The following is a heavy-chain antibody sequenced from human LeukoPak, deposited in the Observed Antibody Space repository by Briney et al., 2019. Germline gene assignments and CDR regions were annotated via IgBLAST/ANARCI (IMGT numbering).Heavy chain of an antibody. CDR3: ARSSSSPRGDAFDI. D-gene: IGHD6-6*01. Sequence: ASVKVSCKASGGTFSSYAISWVRQAPGQGLEWMGWINPNSGGTNYAQKFQGRVTMTRDTSISTAYMELSRLRSDDTAVYYCARSSSSPRGDAFDIWGQGTMVTVSS. CDR1: GGTFSSYA. J-gene: IGHJ3*02. V-gene: IGHV1-2*02. CDR2: INPNSGGT.